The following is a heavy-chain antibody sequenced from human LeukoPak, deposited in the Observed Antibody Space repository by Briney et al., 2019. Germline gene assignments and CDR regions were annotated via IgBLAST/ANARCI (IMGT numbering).Heavy chain of an antibody. J-gene: IGHJ5*02. Sequence: PGGSLRLSCAASGFTFSNYWMHWVRQAPGKGLVWVSRINTAGNSTSYADSVKGRFTISRDNAKNTLYLQMKSLRDGDAAVYYCARAQAVTGTGGFDPWGQGTLVTVSP. CDR1: GFTFSNYW. CDR2: INTAGNST. CDR3: ARAQAVTGTGGFDP. V-gene: IGHV3-74*01. D-gene: IGHD6-19*01.